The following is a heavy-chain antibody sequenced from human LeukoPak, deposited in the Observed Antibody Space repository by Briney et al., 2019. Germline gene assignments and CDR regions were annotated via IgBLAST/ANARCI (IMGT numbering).Heavy chain of an antibody. V-gene: IGHV1-69*04. CDR2: IIPILNIT. CDR1: RGTFSKYA. J-gene: IGHJ4*02. D-gene: IGHD3-22*01. Sequence: SVKVSCKASRGTFSKYAISWVQQAPGQGLEWMGRIIPILNITHYAQKFQGRVTIAADKSTSTAYMELSSLRSEDTAVYYCARDDDRAREIDYWGQGTLVTVSS. CDR3: ARDDDRAREIDY.